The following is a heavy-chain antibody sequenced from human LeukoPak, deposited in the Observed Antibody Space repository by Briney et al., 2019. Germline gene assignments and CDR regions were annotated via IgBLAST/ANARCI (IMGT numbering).Heavy chain of an antibody. J-gene: IGHJ4*02. CDR2: ISPYNDNT. D-gene: IGHD3-10*01. V-gene: IGHV1-18*01. CDR1: GYSFPSYG. CDR3: ARHFYGSGTYYHFDY. Sequence: GASVKVSCKASGYSFPSYGISWVRQAPGQGPEWMGWISPYNDNTNYAQKLQGRATLTTDTSTSTAYMELRSLRSDDTAVHYCARHFYGSGTYYHFDYWGQGTLVTVSS.